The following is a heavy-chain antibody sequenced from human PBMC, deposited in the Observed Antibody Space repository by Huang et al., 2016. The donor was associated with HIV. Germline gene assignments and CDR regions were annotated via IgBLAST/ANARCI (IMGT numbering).Heavy chain of an antibody. CDR2: ITPYNGNT. CDR3: ADQGFGKRDTFDI. CDR1: GYTFTYRY. Sequence: QMQLVQSGAEVKKTGSSVKVSCKASGYTFTYRYRHWGRQAPGQALEWMGWITPYNGNTNYAQKFQDRVTITRDSPMSTAYMELSSLRSEDTAMYYWADQGFGKRDTFDIWGQGTMVTVSS. D-gene: IGHD3-10*01. J-gene: IGHJ3*02. V-gene: IGHV1-45*02.